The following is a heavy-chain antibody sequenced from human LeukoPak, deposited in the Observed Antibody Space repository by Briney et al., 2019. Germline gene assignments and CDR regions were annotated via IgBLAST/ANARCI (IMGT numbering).Heavy chain of an antibody. CDR3: ARASSSAAGTVDY. CDR2: ISSSSSYT. CDR1: GFTFNSYE. V-gene: IGHV3-21*05. Sequence: GGSLRLSCAASGFTFNSYEMNWVRQAPGKGLEWISYISSSSSYTNYADSVKGRFTISRDNAKNSLYLQMNSLRAEDTALYYCARASSSAAGTVDYWGQGTLVTVSS. D-gene: IGHD6-13*01. J-gene: IGHJ4*02.